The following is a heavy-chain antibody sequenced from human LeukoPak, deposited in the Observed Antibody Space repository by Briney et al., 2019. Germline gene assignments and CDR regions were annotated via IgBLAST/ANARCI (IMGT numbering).Heavy chain of an antibody. CDR3: ARGYDSSGYLGDAFDI. D-gene: IGHD3-22*01. V-gene: IGHV1-18*01. Sequence: PAASVKVSCKASGGTFSSYGISWVRQAPGQGLEWMGWISAYNGNTNYAQKLQGRVTMTTDTSTSTAYMELRSLRSDDTAVYYCARGYDSSGYLGDAFDIWGQGTMVTVSS. CDR1: GGTFSSYG. CDR2: ISAYNGNT. J-gene: IGHJ3*02.